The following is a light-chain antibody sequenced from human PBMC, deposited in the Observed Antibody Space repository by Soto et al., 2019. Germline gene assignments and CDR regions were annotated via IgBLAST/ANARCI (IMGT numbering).Light chain of an antibody. CDR3: QSYDSSLSGPV. CDR2: GNS. Sequence: QSVLTQPPSVSGAPGQRVTISCTGSSSNIGAGYDVHWYQQLPGTAPKLLIYGNSNRPSGVPDRVSGSKSGTSASLAITGLQAEDEADSYCQSYDSSLSGPVFGGGTKLTVL. CDR1: SSNIGAGYD. V-gene: IGLV1-40*01. J-gene: IGLJ2*01.